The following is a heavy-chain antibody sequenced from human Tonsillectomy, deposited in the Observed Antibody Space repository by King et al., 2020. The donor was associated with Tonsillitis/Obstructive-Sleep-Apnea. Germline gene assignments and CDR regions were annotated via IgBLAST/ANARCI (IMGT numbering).Heavy chain of an antibody. J-gene: IGHJ4*02. Sequence: VQLPQWGAGLLKPSETLSLTCAVYGGSFSGYYWSWIRQPPGKGLEWIGEINHSGSTNYNPSLRSRVTISVDTSKNQFSLKLSSVTAADTAVYYCAREIIVVGQVVMGGGFDYWGQGTLVTVSS. CDR1: GGSFSGYY. V-gene: IGHV4-34*01. CDR3: AREIIVVGQVVMGGGFDY. CDR2: INHSGST. D-gene: IGHD2-21*01.